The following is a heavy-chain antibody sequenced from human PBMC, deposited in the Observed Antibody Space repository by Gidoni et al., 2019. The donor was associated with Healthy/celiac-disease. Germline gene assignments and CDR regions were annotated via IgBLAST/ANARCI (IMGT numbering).Heavy chain of an antibody. J-gene: IGHJ2*01. CDR3: ARVPLGGARGYWYFDL. CDR2: INAGNGNT. CDR1: VYTFTSYA. D-gene: IGHD3-10*01. Sequence: QVQLVQSGAEGKKPGASVTVSCKASVYTFTSYAMHWVRQAPGQRLEWMGWINAGNGNTKYSQKFQGRVTITRDTSASTAYMELSSLRSEDTAVYYCARVPLGGARGYWYFDLWGRGTLVTVSS. V-gene: IGHV1-3*01.